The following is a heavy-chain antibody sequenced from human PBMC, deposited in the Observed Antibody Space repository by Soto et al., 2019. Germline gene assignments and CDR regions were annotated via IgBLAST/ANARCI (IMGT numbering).Heavy chain of an antibody. CDR2: IYYSGST. J-gene: IGHJ6*02. Sequence: PSETLSLTCTVSGGSISSYYRSWIRQPPGKGLEWIGYIYYSGSTNYNPSLKSRVTISVDTSKNQFSLKLSSVTAADTAVYYCGRQESRIAQVPDYSSGMNVWAQGTT. V-gene: IGHV4-59*08. CDR1: GGSISSYY. D-gene: IGHD6-13*01. CDR3: GRQESRIAQVPDYSSGMNV.